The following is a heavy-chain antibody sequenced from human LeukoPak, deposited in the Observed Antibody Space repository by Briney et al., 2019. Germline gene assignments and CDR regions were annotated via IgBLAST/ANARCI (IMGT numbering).Heavy chain of an antibody. CDR3: AKDSIAVAASFDY. D-gene: IGHD6-19*01. Sequence: GGSLRLSCAASGFTFSSYGMHWFRQAPGKGLEWVAFIRYDGSNKYYADSVKGRFTISRDNSKNTLYLQMNSLRAEDTAVYYCAKDSIAVAASFDYWGQGTLVTVSS. CDR1: GFTFSSYG. J-gene: IGHJ4*02. CDR2: IRYDGSNK. V-gene: IGHV3-30*02.